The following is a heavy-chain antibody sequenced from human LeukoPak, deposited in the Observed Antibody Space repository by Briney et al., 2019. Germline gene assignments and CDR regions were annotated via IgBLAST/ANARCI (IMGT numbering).Heavy chain of an antibody. CDR1: GFTFDDYA. D-gene: IGHD1-26*01. CDR3: AKDMSYIGTFRGFDS. J-gene: IGHJ4*02. Sequence: GGSLRLSCAASGFTFDDYAMHWVRQAPGKGLEWVSLISWDSDGTSYADSVKGRFTISRDNSKHFLYLQMNSLRPEDTTLYYCAKDMSYIGTFRGFDSWGQGTLVTVSS. CDR2: ISWDSDGT. V-gene: IGHV3-43D*03.